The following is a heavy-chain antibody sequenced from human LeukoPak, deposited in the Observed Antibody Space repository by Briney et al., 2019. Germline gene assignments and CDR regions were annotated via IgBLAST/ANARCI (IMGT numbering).Heavy chain of an antibody. CDR1: GYTFTSYD. CDR3: ARGGGYCSSTSCYGAWWFDP. V-gene: IGHV1-8*01. CDR2: MNPNSGNT. D-gene: IGHD2-2*01. J-gene: IGHJ5*02. Sequence: ASVKVSCKASGYTFTSYDINWVRQATGQGLEWMGWMNPNSGNTGYAQKFQGRVTMTRNTSISTAYMELSSLRSEDTAVYYCARGGGYCSSTSCYGAWWFDPWGQGTLVTVSS.